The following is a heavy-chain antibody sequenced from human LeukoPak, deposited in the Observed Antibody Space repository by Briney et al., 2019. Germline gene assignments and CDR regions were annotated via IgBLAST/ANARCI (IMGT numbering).Heavy chain of an antibody. Sequence: GEPLKISCKGSGYSFTTYWISWVRQMPGKGREWMGRIDPSDSYTNHTPPFQGHVSISAATSTSTAYLKWRSVKASDTAMYYCPKRGAGGDFDVWGQGTMVTVSS. CDR1: GYSFTTYW. CDR2: IDPSDSYT. J-gene: IGHJ3*01. CDR3: PKRGAGGDFDV. V-gene: IGHV5-10-1*01. D-gene: IGHD3-16*01.